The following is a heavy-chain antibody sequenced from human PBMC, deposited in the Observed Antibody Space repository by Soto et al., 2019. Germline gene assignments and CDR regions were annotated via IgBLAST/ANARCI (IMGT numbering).Heavy chain of an antibody. CDR1: GGSISSSNW. CDR2: IYHSGST. CDR3: AAYYDSSGYRFDY. Sequence: SETLSLTCAVSGGSISSSNWWSWVRQPPGKGLGWLGEIYHSGSTNYNPSLKSRLTMSVDKSKNQFSLKLTSVTAADTAVYYCAAYYDSSGYRFDYWGQGTLVTVSS. D-gene: IGHD3-22*01. V-gene: IGHV4-4*02. J-gene: IGHJ4*02.